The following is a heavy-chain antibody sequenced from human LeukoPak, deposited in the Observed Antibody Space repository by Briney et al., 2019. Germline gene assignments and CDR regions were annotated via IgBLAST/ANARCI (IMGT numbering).Heavy chain of an antibody. V-gene: IGHV3-23*01. J-gene: IGHJ4*02. CDR1: GFTFSSYA. CDR2: ISGSGGST. D-gene: IGHD3-22*01. Sequence: GGSLTLSCAASGFTFSSYAMSWPPHAPGKGLEWVSAISGSGGSTYYADSVKGRFTISRDNSKNTLYLQMNSLRAEDTAVYYCAKVPGYRATMIVVVTLPWNYFDYWGQGTLVTVSS. CDR3: AKVPGYRATMIVVVTLPWNYFDY.